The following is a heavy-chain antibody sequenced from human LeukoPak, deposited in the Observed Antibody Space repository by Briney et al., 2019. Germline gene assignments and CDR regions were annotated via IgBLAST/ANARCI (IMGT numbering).Heavy chain of an antibody. V-gene: IGHV3-72*01. Sequence: GGSLRLSCAASGFTFRDYYMDWVRQAPGKGLEWVGRTRNKANSYTTEYAASVEGRFTISRDDSKNSLYLQMSSLKSEDTAVYYCTRSHSSGYGPVDYWGQGTLVTVSS. CDR1: GFTFRDYY. CDR3: TRSHSSGYGPVDY. J-gene: IGHJ4*02. D-gene: IGHD3-22*01. CDR2: TRNKANSYTT.